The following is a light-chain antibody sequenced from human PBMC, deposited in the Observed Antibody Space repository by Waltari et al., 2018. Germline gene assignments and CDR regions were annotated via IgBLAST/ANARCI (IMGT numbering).Light chain of an antibody. CDR3: AAWDDSINARFV. V-gene: IGLV1-44*01. CDR2: NGH. J-gene: IGLJ1*01. CDR1: SYNIVSHN. Sequence: QSTLTQPPSVSATPGQRVIISCSGRSYNIVSHNVRWFQKSPGTAPILVIYNGHRRPSGVPDRFSGSKSGNTASLAISGVESGDEADYYCAAWDDSINARFVFGTGTKVTVL.